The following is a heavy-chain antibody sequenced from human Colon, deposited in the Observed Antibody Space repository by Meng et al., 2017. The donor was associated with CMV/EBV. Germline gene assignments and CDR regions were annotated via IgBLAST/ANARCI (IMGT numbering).Heavy chain of an antibody. J-gene: IGHJ5*02. CDR3: ARMFAASSGWLDP. Sequence: ASAKVSCKASGDIFSSSYVHWIRQAPGQGLDWVGMVSLKGERPKFAQKFQGRVTLTRDTSTSTFYMELRSLVSEDTAIYYCARMFAASSGWLDPWGQGTLVTVSS. V-gene: IGHV1-46*01. CDR2: VSLKGERP. CDR1: GDIFSSSY. D-gene: IGHD6-6*01.